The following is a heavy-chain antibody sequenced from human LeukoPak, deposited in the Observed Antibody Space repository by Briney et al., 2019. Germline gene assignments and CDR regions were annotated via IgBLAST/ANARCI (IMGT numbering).Heavy chain of an antibody. J-gene: IGHJ4*02. CDR3: AREGYYGSGSPPSLYFDY. D-gene: IGHD3-10*01. CDR1: GFTFGDYA. Sequence: GGSLRLSCTVSGFTFGDYAMNWFRQAPGKGLEWVAVTSSDLNVKLYADSVKGRFTISRDNSRSTLYLQMNSLRPEDTAIYYCAREGYYGSGSPPSLYFDYWGQGTLVTVSS. V-gene: IGHV3-30-3*01. CDR2: TSSDLNVK.